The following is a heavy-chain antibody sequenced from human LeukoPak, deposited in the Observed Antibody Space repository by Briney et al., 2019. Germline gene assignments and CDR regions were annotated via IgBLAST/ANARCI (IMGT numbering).Heavy chain of an antibody. Sequence: PGGSLRLSCAASGFTFSSYGMSWVRQAPGKGLEWVSSISGSGGNTYYADSVKGRFTISRDNSKNTLFLHMNGLRAEDTAVYYCAKALGGYHFDYWGQGTLVTVSS. CDR3: AKALGGYHFDY. CDR1: GFTFSSYG. V-gene: IGHV3-23*01. CDR2: ISGSGGNT. J-gene: IGHJ4*02. D-gene: IGHD3-16*01.